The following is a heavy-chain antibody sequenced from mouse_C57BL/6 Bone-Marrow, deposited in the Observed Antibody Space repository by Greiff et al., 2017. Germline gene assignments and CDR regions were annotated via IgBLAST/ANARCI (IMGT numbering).Heavy chain of an antibody. D-gene: IGHD1-1*01. V-gene: IGHV5-17*01. Sequence: EVQGVESGGGLVKPGGSLTLSCAASGFTFSDYGMHWVRQAPEKGLEWVAYISSGSSTIYYADTVKGRFTISRDNAKNPLFLQMTSLRSEDTAMYYCARGTTVARHYYAMDYWGQGTSVTVSS. CDR3: ARGTTVARHYYAMDY. J-gene: IGHJ4*01. CDR1: GFTFSDYG. CDR2: ISSGSSTI.